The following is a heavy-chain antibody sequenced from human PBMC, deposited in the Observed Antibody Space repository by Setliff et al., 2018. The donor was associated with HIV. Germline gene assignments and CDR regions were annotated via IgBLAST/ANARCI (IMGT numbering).Heavy chain of an antibody. CDR2: IKEDGSET. CDR1: GFTFSNFW. D-gene: IGHD2-15*01. V-gene: IGHV3-7*01. J-gene: IGHJ6*03. Sequence: PGGSLRLSCATSGFTFSNFWMTWVRQAPGKGLEWVANIKEDGSETFYVDSVKGRFTMSRDNAKKLVYLEMNSLKVEDTAVYYCARAVVNSNFYYYMDVWGKGTTVTVLL. CDR3: ARAVVNSNFYYYMDV.